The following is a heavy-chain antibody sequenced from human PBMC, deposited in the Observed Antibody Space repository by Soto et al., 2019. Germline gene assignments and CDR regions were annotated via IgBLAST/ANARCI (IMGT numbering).Heavy chain of an antibody. CDR1: GGSVGSGAYY. V-gene: IGHV4-61*08. CDR3: ARHDDADRTFDL. CDR2: IQYSGVT. D-gene: IGHD3-22*01. Sequence: QVLLQEPGPGQVRPSETLSLPCIVSGGSVGSGAYYWSWIRQPPGSALEWIGYIQYSGVTHYNSSLESRVTISVDRSRNRCALKLTSVTAADTAFYYCARHDDADRTFDLWGQGTKVTVSS. J-gene: IGHJ3*01.